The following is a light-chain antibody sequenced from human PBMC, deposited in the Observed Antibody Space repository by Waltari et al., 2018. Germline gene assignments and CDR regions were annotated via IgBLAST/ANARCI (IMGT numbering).Light chain of an antibody. V-gene: IGLV2-11*01. CDR3: CSYAGSYTFEV. CDR2: DSS. Sequence: QSALTQPRSVSGSPGQSVTISCTGTSSDVGGYNYVSWYQQPPAKAPKLMVYDSSKRPEGVPDGFSGCRSGSTASLTISVLQAEDEADYYCCSYAGSYTFEVFGTGTKVTVL. J-gene: IGLJ1*01. CDR1: SSDVGGYNY.